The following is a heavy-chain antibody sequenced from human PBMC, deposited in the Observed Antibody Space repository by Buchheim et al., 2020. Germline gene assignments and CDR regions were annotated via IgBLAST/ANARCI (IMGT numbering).Heavy chain of an antibody. CDR2: IWYDGSNK. V-gene: IGHV3-33*01. CDR1: GFTFSSYG. CDR3: ARDRRGFLEWLLLGMDV. J-gene: IGHJ6*02. D-gene: IGHD3-3*01. Sequence: QVQLVESGGGVVQPGRSLRLSCAASGFTFSSYGMHWVRQAPGKGLEWVAVIWYDGSNKYYADSVKGRFTISRDNSKHTLYLQMNSLRAEDTAVYYCARDRRGFLEWLLLGMDVWGQGTT.